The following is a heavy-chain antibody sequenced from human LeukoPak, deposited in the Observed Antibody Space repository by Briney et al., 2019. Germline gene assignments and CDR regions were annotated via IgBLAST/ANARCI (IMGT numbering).Heavy chain of an antibody. CDR3: AREGRWAPSYFDY. CDR1: WDSVSSNNVA. V-gene: IGHV6-1*01. Sequence: SQTLSLTCAISWDSVSSNNVAWNWIRQSPSRGLEWLGRTYCRSKWYNDYVVSVKSRITINPDTSKNQFSLQLNSVTPEDTAVYYCAREGRWAPSYFDYWGQGTLVTVSS. CDR2: TYCRSKWYN. J-gene: IGHJ4*02. D-gene: IGHD6-13*01.